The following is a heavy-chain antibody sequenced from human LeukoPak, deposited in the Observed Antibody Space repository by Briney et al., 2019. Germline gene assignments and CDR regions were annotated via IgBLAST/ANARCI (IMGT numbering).Heavy chain of an antibody. V-gene: IGHV3-30-3*01. D-gene: IGHD7-27*01. J-gene: IGHJ4*02. Sequence: PGGSLRLSCAASGFTFSSYAMHWVRQAPGKGLEWVAVISYDGSNKYCADSVKGRFTISRDNSKNTLYLQMNSLGAEDTAVYYCAKGSLGISYWGQGTLVTVSS. CDR1: GFTFSSYA. CDR2: ISYDGSNK. CDR3: AKGSLGISY.